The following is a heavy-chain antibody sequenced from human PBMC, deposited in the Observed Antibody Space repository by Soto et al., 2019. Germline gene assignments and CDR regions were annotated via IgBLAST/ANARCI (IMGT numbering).Heavy chain of an antibody. V-gene: IGHV5-51*01. J-gene: IGHJ6*02. Sequence: RGESLKISCKGSGYSFTSYWIGRVRQMPGKGLEWMGIIYPGDSDTRYSPSFQGQVTISADKSISTAYLQWSSLKASDTAMYYCARVSRYQLLMYYYGMDVWGQGTTVTVSS. CDR2: IYPGDSDT. CDR1: GYSFTSYW. CDR3: ARVSRYQLLMYYYGMDV. D-gene: IGHD2-2*01.